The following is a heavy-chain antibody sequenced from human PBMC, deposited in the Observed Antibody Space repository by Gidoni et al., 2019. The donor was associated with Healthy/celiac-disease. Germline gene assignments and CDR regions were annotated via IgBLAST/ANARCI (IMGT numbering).Heavy chain of an antibody. Sequence: QVQLVQSGAEVKKPGSSVKVSCKASGGTFSSYAISWVRKAPGQGLEWMGGIIPIFGTANYAQKFQGRVTITADESTSTAYMELSSLRSEDTAVYYCARDLTALGYCSGGSCGNWFDPWGQGTLVTVSS. CDR2: IIPIFGTA. J-gene: IGHJ5*02. CDR3: ARDLTALGYCSGGSCGNWFDP. D-gene: IGHD2-15*01. CDR1: GGTFSSYA. V-gene: IGHV1-69*19.